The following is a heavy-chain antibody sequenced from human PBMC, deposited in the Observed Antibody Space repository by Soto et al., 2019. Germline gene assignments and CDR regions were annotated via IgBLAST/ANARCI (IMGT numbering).Heavy chain of an antibody. J-gene: IGHJ4*02. V-gene: IGHV4-4*02. CDR3: ARDQNGSGNYYTRYFDY. CDR1: GCSIHSRYW. D-gene: IGHD3-10*01. Sequence: SETLSLTCAGSGCSIHSRYWWSWVRQSPGQGLEWIGEIYHSGSTNYNPSLKSRVTISVDKSKNQFSLNLSSVTAADTAVYYCARDQNGSGNYYTRYFDYWGQGTLVTVS. CDR2: IYHSGST.